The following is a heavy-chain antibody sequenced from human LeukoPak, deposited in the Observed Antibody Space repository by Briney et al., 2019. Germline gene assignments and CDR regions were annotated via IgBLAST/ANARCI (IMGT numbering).Heavy chain of an antibody. V-gene: IGHV4-38-2*02. Sequence: SETLSLTCTVSGYSISSGYYWGWIRQPPGKGLEWIGIIYHSGSTYYNPSLKSRVTISVDTSKNQFSLKLSSVTAADTAVYYCARIRGYSYGFENWGQGTLVTVSS. D-gene: IGHD5-18*01. CDR3: ARIRGYSYGFEN. J-gene: IGHJ4*02. CDR2: IYHSGST. CDR1: GYSISSGYY.